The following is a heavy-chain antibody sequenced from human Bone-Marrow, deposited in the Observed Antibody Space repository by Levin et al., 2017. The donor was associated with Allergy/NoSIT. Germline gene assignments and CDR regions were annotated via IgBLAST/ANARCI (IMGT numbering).Heavy chain of an antibody. CDR2: IYHSGST. J-gene: IGHJ6*02. Sequence: SETLSLTCAVSGGSISSSNWWSWVRQPPGKGLEWIGEIYHSGSTNYNPSLKSRVTISVDKSKNQFSLKLSSVTAADTAVYYCARDRMYCSSTNCYASLEDYYGMDVWGQGTTVTVSS. D-gene: IGHD2-2*01. CDR1: GGSISSSNW. CDR3: ARDRMYCSSTNCYASLEDYYGMDV. V-gene: IGHV4-4*02.